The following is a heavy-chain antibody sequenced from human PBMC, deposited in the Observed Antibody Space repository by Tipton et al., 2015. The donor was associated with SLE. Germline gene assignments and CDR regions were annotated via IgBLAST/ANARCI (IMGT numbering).Heavy chain of an antibody. V-gene: IGHV1-58*02. Sequence: QLVQSGAEVKKPGTSVKVSCKASGFTFTSSAMQWVRQARGQRLEWIGWIVVGSGNTNYAQKFQERVTITRDMSTSTAYMELSSLRPEDTAVYYCAPKNDQTKPAFDIGGKGTMVTVSS. CDR2: IVVGSGNT. CDR1: GFTFTSSA. D-gene: IGHD1-1*01. CDR3: APKNDQTKPAFDI. J-gene: IGHJ3*02.